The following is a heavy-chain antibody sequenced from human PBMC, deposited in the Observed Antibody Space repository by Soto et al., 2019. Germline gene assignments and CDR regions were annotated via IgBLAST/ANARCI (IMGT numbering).Heavy chain of an antibody. CDR1: GGSISSISYY. Sequence: WETLSLTCTVSGGSISSISYYWGWIRQPPGKGLEWIGSIYYSGSTYYNPAPKRRLTISVDTYKNQSPQKLSSVTTADTAVYYCASGYSSGWYLVDYWGQGTLVTVSS. CDR3: ASGYSSGWYLVDY. J-gene: IGHJ4*02. CDR2: IYYSGST. V-gene: IGHV4-39*01. D-gene: IGHD6-19*01.